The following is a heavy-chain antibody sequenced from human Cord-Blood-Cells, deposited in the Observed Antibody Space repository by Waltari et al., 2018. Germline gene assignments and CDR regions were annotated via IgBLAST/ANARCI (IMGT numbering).Heavy chain of an antibody. CDR3: AGVLGYSTDAFDI. J-gene: IGHJ3*02. CDR1: GYSISSGYY. CDR2: IYHSGST. V-gene: IGHV4-38-2*01. D-gene: IGHD6-13*01. Sequence: QVQLQESGPGLVKPSETLSLTCAVSGYSISSGYYWGLIRQPPGKGLEWIGSIYHSGSTYYNPSLKSRVTISVDTSKNQFSLKLSSVTAADTAVYYCAGVLGYSTDAFDIWGQGTMVTVSS.